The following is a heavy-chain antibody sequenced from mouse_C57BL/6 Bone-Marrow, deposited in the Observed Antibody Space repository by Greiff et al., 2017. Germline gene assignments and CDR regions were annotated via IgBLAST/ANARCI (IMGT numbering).Heavy chain of an antibody. V-gene: IGHV1-50*01. J-gene: IGHJ2*01. Sequence: VQLQQPGAELVKPGASVKLSCKASGYTFTSYWMQWVKQRPGQGLEWIGEIDPSDSYTTYNQKFKGKATLTVDTSSSTAYMQLSSLTSEDSAVYYCARHPYWGQGTTLTVSS. CDR3: ARHPY. CDR2: IDPSDSYT. CDR1: GYTFTSYW.